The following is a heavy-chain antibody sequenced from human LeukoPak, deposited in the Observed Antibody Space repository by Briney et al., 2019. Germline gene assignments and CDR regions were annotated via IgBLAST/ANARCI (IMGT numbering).Heavy chain of an antibody. CDR3: ARRGAATGAFDY. Sequence: GGSLRLSCAASGFTFSSYAMSWVRQAPGKGLEWVSAISGSGGSTYYADSVKGRFTISRDNAKNTLYLQMNNLRVEDTAVYYCARRGAATGAFDYWGQGTLVTVSS. J-gene: IGHJ4*02. D-gene: IGHD2-15*01. CDR2: ISGSGGST. V-gene: IGHV3-23*01. CDR1: GFTFSSYA.